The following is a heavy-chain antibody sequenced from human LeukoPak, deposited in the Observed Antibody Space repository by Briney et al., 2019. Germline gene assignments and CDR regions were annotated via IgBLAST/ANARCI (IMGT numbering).Heavy chain of an antibody. Sequence: GGSLRLSCVVSGSTFSRYFLSWVRQAPGKGLEWVANIKQDGSEKYYVDSVKGRFTISRDNAKNSLYLQMNSLRAEDTAVYYCARESKIVATMGNWFDPWGQGTLVTVSS. V-gene: IGHV3-7*01. CDR1: GSTFSRYF. CDR3: ARESKIVATMGNWFDP. CDR2: IKQDGSEK. D-gene: IGHD5-12*01. J-gene: IGHJ5*02.